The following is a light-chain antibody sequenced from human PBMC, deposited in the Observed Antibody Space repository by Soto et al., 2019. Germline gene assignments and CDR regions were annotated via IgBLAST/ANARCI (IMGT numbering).Light chain of an antibody. J-gene: IGLJ1*01. V-gene: IGLV2-14*03. Sequence: QSVLAQPASVSGSRGQSITISCTGTSSDVGRYNYVSWFQQHPGKVPKLIIYDVSNWPSGVSDRLSGSKSGNTASLTISGLQPEDEADYYCSSLTSSSTFVFGTGTKVTVL. CDR2: DVS. CDR3: SSLTSSSTFV. CDR1: SSDVGRYNY.